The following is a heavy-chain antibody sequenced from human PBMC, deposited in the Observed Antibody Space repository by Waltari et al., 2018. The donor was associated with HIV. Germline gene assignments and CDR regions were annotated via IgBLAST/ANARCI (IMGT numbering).Heavy chain of an antibody. CDR2: ISSSGSYI. Sequence: EVQLVESGGGMVKRGGSLRLSCAASGFTFSIYSMNWVRQAPGKGLEWVSFISSSGSYIYYADAVKGRFTISIDNAKNSLYLQMNSLRAEDTAVYYCARVGPNCSSTSCYLDYWGQGTLVTVSS. J-gene: IGHJ4*02. V-gene: IGHV3-21*01. CDR3: ARVGPNCSSTSCYLDY. D-gene: IGHD2-2*01. CDR1: GFTFSIYS.